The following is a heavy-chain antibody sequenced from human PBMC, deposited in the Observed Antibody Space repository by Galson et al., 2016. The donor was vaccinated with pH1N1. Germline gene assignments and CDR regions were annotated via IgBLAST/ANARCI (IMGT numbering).Heavy chain of an antibody. CDR1: GFTFSDYY. CDR3: ARGKESRSSTLDY. Sequence: SLRLSCAASGFTFSDYYMSWVRQAPGKGLEWVSYISSSGSHTDYADSVRGRFTISRDNAKNSLYLQMSSLRAEDTAVYYCARGKESRSSTLDYWGQGTLVTVSS. J-gene: IGHJ4*02. CDR2: ISSSGSHT. V-gene: IGHV3-11*05. D-gene: IGHD1-1*01.